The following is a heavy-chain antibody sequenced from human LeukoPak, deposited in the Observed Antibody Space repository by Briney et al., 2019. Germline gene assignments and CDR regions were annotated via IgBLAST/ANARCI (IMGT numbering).Heavy chain of an antibody. CDR2: ISSSGSTI. CDR3: ARSRRVYSSSSAYFYGMDV. V-gene: IGHV3-11*01. Sequence: GGSLRLSCAASGFTFSDYHMSWIRQAPGKGLEWVSYISSSGSTIYYADSVKGRFTISRDNAKNSLYLQMNSLRAEDTAVYYCARSRRVYSSSSAYFYGMDVWGQGTTVTVSS. J-gene: IGHJ6*02. CDR1: GFTFSDYH. D-gene: IGHD6-6*01.